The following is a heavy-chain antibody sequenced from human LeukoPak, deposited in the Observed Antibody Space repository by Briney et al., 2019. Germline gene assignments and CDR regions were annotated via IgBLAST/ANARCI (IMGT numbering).Heavy chain of an antibody. CDR3: ARSRIVLHWFDP. CDR2: ISASGLST. CDR1: GFTFTSSA. Sequence: PGGSLRLSCAASGFTFTSSAMSWVRQAQGTGLELVSTISASGLSTYHADSVTGRFTISRDNSKNTLYLQMNSLKAEDTAVYYCARSRIVLHWFDPWGQGSLVTVS. V-gene: IGHV3-23*01. J-gene: IGHJ5*02. D-gene: IGHD2/OR15-2a*01.